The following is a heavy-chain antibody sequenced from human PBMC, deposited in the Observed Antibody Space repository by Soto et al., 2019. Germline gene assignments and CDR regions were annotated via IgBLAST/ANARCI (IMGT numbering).Heavy chain of an antibody. J-gene: IGHJ4*02. Sequence: QVQLVESGGGLVKPGGSLRLSCAASGFTFSDYYMSWIRQVPGKGLEWVSYIGGSSSYAIYTESVKGRFTISRNNAKNSLYLQMNSLRAEDTAIYYCVRDSSIVPRPIDYWGQGTLVTVSS. D-gene: IGHD6-6*01. V-gene: IGHV3-11*06. CDR3: VRDSSIVPRPIDY. CDR1: GFTFSDYY. CDR2: IGGSSSYA.